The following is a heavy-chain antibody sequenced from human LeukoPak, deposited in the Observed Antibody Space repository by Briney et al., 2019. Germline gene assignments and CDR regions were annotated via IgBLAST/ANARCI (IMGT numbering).Heavy chain of an antibody. V-gene: IGHV3-7*01. J-gene: IGHJ4*02. D-gene: IGHD3-22*01. CDR2: LKHDGSEK. Sequence: GGALRLSCAAWGCTFNRYWFSWVRQAAGKGRDWVAHLKHDGSEKYYVDSVKGRFTISRDNAQNSLYLQMNSLRAEDTAIYYCARGRQTYYDNSGYPFDYWGQGTLVTVSS. CDR3: ARGRQTYYDNSGYPFDY. CDR1: GCTFNRYW.